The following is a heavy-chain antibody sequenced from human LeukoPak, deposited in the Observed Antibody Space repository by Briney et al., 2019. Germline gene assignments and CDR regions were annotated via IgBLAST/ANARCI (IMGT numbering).Heavy chain of an antibody. D-gene: IGHD3-10*01. CDR3: ARVDAMVRGVIPLIDY. J-gene: IGHJ4*02. CDR2: ISAYNGNT. Sequence: ASVKVSCKASGYTFTSYGISWVRQAPGQGLEWMGWISAYNGNTNYAQKLQGRVTVTTDTSTSTAYMELRSPRSDDTAVYYCARVDAMVRGVIPLIDYWGQGTLVTVSS. CDR1: GYTFTSYG. V-gene: IGHV1-18*04.